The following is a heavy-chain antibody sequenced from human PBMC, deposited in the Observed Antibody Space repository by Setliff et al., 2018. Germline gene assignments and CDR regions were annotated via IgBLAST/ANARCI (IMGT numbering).Heavy chain of an antibody. CDR3: AKDRSRDYDDSSGYDH. J-gene: IGHJ4*02. V-gene: IGHV3-20*04. CDR2: INWNGDRT. Sequence: PGGSLRLSCAASGFTFDVYDLNWVRQAPGKGLEWVSSINWNGDRTGYAYSVKGRFTISRDNAKNSLYLQMNRLRAEDTALYYCAKDRSRDYDDSSGYDHWGQGTLVTVSS. D-gene: IGHD3-22*01. CDR1: GFTFDVYD.